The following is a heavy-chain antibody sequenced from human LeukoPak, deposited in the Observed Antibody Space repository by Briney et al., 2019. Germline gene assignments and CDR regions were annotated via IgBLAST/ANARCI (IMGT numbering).Heavy chain of an antibody. CDR3: ARAYPDANGDY. J-gene: IGHJ4*02. D-gene: IGHD1-14*01. Sequence: GGSLRLSCVASGFTFSSYAMHWVRQAPGKGLEWVAVISYDGSNKYYADSVKGRFTIPRDNSKNTLYLQMNSLRAEDTAVYYCARAYPDANGDYWGQGTLVTVSS. V-gene: IGHV3-30*04. CDR2: ISYDGSNK. CDR1: GFTFSSYA.